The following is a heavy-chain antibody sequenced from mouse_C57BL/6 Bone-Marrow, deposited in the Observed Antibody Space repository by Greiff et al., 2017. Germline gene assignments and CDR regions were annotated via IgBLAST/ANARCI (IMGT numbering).Heavy chain of an antibody. CDR2: INPNNGGT. D-gene: IGHD1-1*01. V-gene: IGHV1-26*01. J-gene: IGHJ3*01. Sequence: EVQLQQSGPELVKPGASVKISCKASGYTFTDYYMNWVKQSHGQSLEWIGDINPNNGGTSYNQKFKGKATLTVDKSSSTAYMELRSLTSEDSAVYYCATHYGSGTYWGQGTLVTVSA. CDR3: ATHYGSGTY. CDR1: GYTFTDYY.